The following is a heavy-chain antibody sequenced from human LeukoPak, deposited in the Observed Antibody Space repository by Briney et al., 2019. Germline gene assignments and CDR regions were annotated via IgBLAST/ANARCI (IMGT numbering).Heavy chain of an antibody. CDR1: GGSSSSTSYY. J-gene: IGHJ4*02. CDR2: IYYSGST. D-gene: IGHD1-1*01. Sequence: PSETLSLXCTVSGGSSSSTSYYWGWSRQPPGKGPEWIGSIYYSGSTYYNPSLKSRVTISVDTSKNQFSLMLSSVTAADTAVYYCARLARTDLEYFDYWGQGTLVTVSS. CDR3: ARLARTDLEYFDY. V-gene: IGHV4-39*01.